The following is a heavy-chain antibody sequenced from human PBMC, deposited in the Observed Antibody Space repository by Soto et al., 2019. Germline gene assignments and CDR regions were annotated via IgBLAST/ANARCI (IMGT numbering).Heavy chain of an antibody. J-gene: IGHJ5*02. CDR2: ISSSGGSI. CDR1: GFTFNSHE. D-gene: IGHD2-2*02. Sequence: PGGSQRHSCAGSGFTFNSHEMTWVRQAPGKGLECILSISSSGGSIYYADSVKGRFTVSRDNAKNSLYLQMNSLRAEDTAVYYCARSWGLYCSSSRCYSPWFDPWGRGTLVTVSS. CDR3: ARSWGLYCSSSRCYSPWFDP. V-gene: IGHV3-48*03.